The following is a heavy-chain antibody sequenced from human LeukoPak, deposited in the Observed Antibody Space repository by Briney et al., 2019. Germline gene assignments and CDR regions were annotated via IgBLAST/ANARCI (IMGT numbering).Heavy chain of an antibody. Sequence: GRSLRLSCAASGFTFNSYSMHWVRQAPGKGLEWVAVISYDGGNKYYADSVKGRFTISRDNSKNTLYLQMNSLRAEDTAVYYCAKDAARAARFPMLGYWGQGTLVTVSS. CDR1: GFTFNSYS. CDR3: AKDAARAARFPMLGY. V-gene: IGHV3-30*04. CDR2: ISYDGGNK. D-gene: IGHD6-13*01. J-gene: IGHJ4*02.